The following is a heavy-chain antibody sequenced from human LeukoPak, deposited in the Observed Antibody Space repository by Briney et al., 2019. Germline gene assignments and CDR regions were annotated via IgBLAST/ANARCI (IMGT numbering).Heavy chain of an antibody. J-gene: IGHJ6*03. CDR3: ARVFDSGSQAYFYYMDV. V-gene: IGHV4-61*02. CDR2: IYTSGST. D-gene: IGHD3-10*01. Sequence: SETLSLTCTVSGGSISSGSYYWSWIRQPAGKGLEWIGRIYTSGSTNYNPSLKSRVTMSVDTSKNQFSLKVSSVTAADTAVYYCARVFDSGSQAYFYYMDVWGKGTTVTIFS. CDR1: GGSISSGSYY.